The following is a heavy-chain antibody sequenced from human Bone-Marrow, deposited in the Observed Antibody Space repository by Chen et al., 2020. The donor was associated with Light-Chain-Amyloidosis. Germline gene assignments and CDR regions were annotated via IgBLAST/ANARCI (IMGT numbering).Heavy chain of an antibody. CDR3: AKDTAGYYYYGMDV. J-gene: IGHJ6*02. CDR2: ISWNSGTI. CDR1: GFRLDDYA. V-gene: IGHV3-9*01. Sequence: VQLVESGGGLVQPGRSLRLSCAPSGFRLDDYAMHWVRQAPGKGLEWVSGISWNSGTIGYADSVKGRFTISRDNVKNSLYXXXXSLRSXXTXLYYCAKDTAGYYYYGMDVWGQGTTVTVSS.